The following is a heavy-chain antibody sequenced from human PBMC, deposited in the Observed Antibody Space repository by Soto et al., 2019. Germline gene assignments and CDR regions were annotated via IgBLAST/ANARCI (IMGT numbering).Heavy chain of an antibody. CDR3: ARETHYCSSTSCPPDY. J-gene: IGHJ4*02. V-gene: IGHV1-2*07. CDR2: INPKTGGS. CDR1: ASTFTGSY. D-gene: IGHD2-2*01. Sequence: SAKVVCKTPASTFTGSYMHWVRSTPGQGLEWMGWINPKTGGSNYAPKLQGSVTMTTYTSISSAYMELTWQRPDDTAVTYCARETHYCSSTSCPPDYWGQGTLVTVSS.